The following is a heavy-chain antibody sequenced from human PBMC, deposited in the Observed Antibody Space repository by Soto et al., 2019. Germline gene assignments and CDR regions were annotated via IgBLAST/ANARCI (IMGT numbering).Heavy chain of an antibody. V-gene: IGHV3-23*01. Sequence: EVQLLESGVGLVQPGGYLRLSCAASGFTFSSYAMSWVRQAPGKGLEWVSAISGSGGSTYYADSVKGRFTISRDHSKNTRYLQMNSLRAEDTAVYYCAKDKKAGPGVGAIFSWGQGTLVTVSS. CDR3: AKDKKAGPGVGAIFS. D-gene: IGHD1-26*01. J-gene: IGHJ4*02. CDR2: ISGSGGST. CDR1: GFTFSSYA.